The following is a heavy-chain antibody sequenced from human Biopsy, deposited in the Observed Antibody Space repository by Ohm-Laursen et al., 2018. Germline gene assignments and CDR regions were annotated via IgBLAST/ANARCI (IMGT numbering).Heavy chain of an antibody. CDR1: GFSISSGFP. D-gene: IGHD2-15*01. Sequence: SDTLSLTCGVSGFSISSGFPWAWIRQPPGKGLERIGFIYRTGTTTYNPSFKSRVAMAVDTSKNQFSLTLNSVTAADTAVFYCARHGSQGYCTGGSCVDYWGQGALVTVSS. V-gene: IGHV4-38-2*01. J-gene: IGHJ4*02. CDR3: ARHGSQGYCTGGSCVDY. CDR2: IYRTGTT.